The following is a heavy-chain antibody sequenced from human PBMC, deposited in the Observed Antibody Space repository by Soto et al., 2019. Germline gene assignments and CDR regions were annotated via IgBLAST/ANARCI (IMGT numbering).Heavy chain of an antibody. Sequence: GGSLRLSCAASGFTFSSYWMHWVRQAPGKGLVWVSRINSDGSSTSYADSVKGRFTISRDNAKNTLYLQMNSLRAEDTAVYYCARGGGPYCSGGSCYPTSWGQGTLVTVSS. V-gene: IGHV3-74*01. CDR2: INSDGSST. CDR3: ARGGGPYCSGGSCYPTS. CDR1: GFTFSSYW. D-gene: IGHD2-15*01. J-gene: IGHJ5*02.